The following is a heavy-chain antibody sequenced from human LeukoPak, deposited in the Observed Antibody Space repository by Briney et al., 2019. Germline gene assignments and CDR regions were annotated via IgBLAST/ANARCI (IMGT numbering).Heavy chain of an antibody. J-gene: IGHJ4*02. V-gene: IGHV5-51*01. CDR2: IYPGDSDT. D-gene: IGHD2-15*01. CDR3: ARQGCSGGSCYSTEFDY. CDR1: GYSFTSYW. Sequence: GESLKISCKGSGYSFTSYWIGWVRQMPGKGLEWMGIIYPGDSDTRYSPSFQGQVTISADKSISTAYLQWSSLKASDTAMYYCARQGCSGGSCYSTEFDYWGQGTLVTVSS.